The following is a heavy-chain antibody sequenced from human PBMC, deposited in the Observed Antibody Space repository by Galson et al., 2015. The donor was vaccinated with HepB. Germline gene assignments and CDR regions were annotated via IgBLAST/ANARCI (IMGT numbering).Heavy chain of an antibody. D-gene: IGHD3-10*01. V-gene: IGHV1-58*02. CDR1: GFTFTSSA. Sequence: SVKVSCKASGFTFTSSAMQWVRQARGQRLEWIGWIVVGSGNTNYAQKFQERVTITRDVSTSTAYMELSSLRSEDTAVYYCAAAGWTSGLRWYWGQGTLVTVSS. CDR2: IVVGSGNT. J-gene: IGHJ4*02. CDR3: AAAGWTSGLRWY.